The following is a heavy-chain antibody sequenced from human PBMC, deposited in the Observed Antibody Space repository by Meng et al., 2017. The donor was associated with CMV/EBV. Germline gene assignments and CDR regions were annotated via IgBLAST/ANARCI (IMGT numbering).Heavy chain of an antibody. CDR1: GYTFTGYY. CDR3: ARGSYGMDV. J-gene: IGHJ6*02. CDR2: INPNSGGT. V-gene: IGHV1-2*02. Sequence: ASVKVSCKASGYTFTGYYMHWVRQAPGQGLEWMGWINPNSGGTNYAQKFQGRVTITRNTSISTAYMELSSLRSEDTAVYYCARGSYGMDVWGQGTTVTVSS.